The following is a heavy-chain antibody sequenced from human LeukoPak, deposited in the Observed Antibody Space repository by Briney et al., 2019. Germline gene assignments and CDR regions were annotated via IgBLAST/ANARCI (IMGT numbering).Heavy chain of an antibody. CDR1: GGTFSSYA. Sequence: SVKVSCKASGGTFSSYAISWVRQAPGQGLEWMGGIIPIFGTANYAQRFQGRVTITADKSTSTAYMELSSLRSEDTAVYYCARGPGPYYFDYWGQGTLVTVSS. CDR3: ARGPGPYYFDY. V-gene: IGHV1-69*06. J-gene: IGHJ4*02. CDR2: IIPIFGTA.